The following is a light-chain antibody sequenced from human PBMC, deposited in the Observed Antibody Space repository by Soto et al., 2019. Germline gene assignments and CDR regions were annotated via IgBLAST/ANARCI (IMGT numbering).Light chain of an antibody. CDR1: SSDVGIYNY. Sequence: QSALTQPASVSGSPGQSITISCPGTSSDVGIYNYVSWYQQHPGKAPKLMIYQVTHRPSGVSNRFSGSKSGNTASLTISGLQAEDGADYYCSSYPGSTNYVFGTGTKVTVL. V-gene: IGLV2-14*01. CDR2: QVT. J-gene: IGLJ1*01. CDR3: SSYPGSTNYV.